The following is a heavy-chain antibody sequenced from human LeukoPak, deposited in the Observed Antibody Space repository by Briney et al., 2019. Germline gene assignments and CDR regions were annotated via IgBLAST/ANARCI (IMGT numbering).Heavy chain of an antibody. V-gene: IGHV3-7*01. CDR2: IKQDGSEK. J-gene: IGHJ4*02. CDR1: GFTFSSYW. CDR3: ARDGDYDILTGYYKSFDY. Sequence: GGSLRLSCAASGFTFSSYWMSWVRQAPGKGLEWVANIKQDGSEKYYVDSVKGRFTISRDNAKNSLYLQMNSLRAEDTAVYYCARDGDYDILTGYYKSFDYWGQGTLVTVSS. D-gene: IGHD3-9*01.